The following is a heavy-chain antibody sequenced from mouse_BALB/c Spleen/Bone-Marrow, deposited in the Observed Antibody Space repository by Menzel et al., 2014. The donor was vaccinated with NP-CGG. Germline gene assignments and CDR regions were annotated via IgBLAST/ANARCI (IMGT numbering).Heavy chain of an antibody. Sequence: DVHLVESGGGLVQPGGSRKLSCAASGFTFSSFGMHWIRQAPEKGLEWVAYISSGSNTIYYEDTVKGRFTISRDNPKNTLFLQMTSLRSEGTAMYYCARRGTMITAGPFAYWGQGTLVTVSA. CDR1: GFTFSSFG. V-gene: IGHV5-17*02. J-gene: IGHJ3*01. CDR3: ARRGTMITAGPFAY. CDR2: ISSGSNTI. D-gene: IGHD2-4*01.